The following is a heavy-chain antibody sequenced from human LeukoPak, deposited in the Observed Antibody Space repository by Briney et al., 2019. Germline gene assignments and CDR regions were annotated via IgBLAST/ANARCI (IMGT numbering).Heavy chain of an antibody. D-gene: IGHD2-2*01. Sequence: PGGSLRLSCAASGFPFGSFAMSWVRHAPGEGLECVSSISASGGSTWYADSVKGRCTISRDNSKSTLYLQMNSLRAEDTAVYYCARDLEYPHYFDPWGQGTLLTVPS. CDR2: ISASGGST. CDR3: ARDLEYPHYFDP. CDR1: GFPFGSFA. J-gene: IGHJ4*02. V-gene: IGHV3-23*01.